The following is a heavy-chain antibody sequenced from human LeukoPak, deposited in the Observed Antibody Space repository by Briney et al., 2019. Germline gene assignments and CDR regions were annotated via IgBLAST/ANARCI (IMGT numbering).Heavy chain of an antibody. CDR3: ARGGYYDFWSGYYTNLYYYYMDV. Sequence: SETLSLTCTVSGGSTSSTSYYWGWIRQPPGKGLEWIGYIYYSGSTNYNPSLKSRVTISVDTSKNQFSLKLSSVTAADTAVYYCARGGYYDFWSGYYTNLYYYYMDVWGKGTTVTVSS. J-gene: IGHJ6*03. V-gene: IGHV4-61*05. D-gene: IGHD3-3*01. CDR1: GGSTSSTSYY. CDR2: IYYSGST.